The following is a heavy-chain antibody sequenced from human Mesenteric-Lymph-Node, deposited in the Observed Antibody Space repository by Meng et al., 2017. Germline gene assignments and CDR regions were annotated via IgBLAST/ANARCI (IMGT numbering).Heavy chain of an antibody. V-gene: IGHV4-28*02. CDR3: VRDTRRGGGWFDP. J-gene: IGHJ5*02. D-gene: IGHD2-2*02. CDR2: IYYSGST. Sequence: QLQESCPGLVKQPQTLSLTCTVSGYSISSSNWWGWIRQPPGKGLEWIGYIYYSGSTYNNPSLRSRVTISVDKSRNQFSLKLTSVSAADTAVYYCVRDTRRGGGWFDPWGQGTLVTVSS. CDR1: GYSISSSNW.